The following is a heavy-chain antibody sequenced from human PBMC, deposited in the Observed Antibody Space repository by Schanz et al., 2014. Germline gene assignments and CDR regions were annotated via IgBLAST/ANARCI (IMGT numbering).Heavy chain of an antibody. CDR2: ICSDGTT. J-gene: IGHJ6*02. CDR3: ARQRSYFYAMDV. V-gene: IGHV3-66*04. CDR1: GFTFSDHF. Sequence: VQLVESGGGVVQPGGSLTLSCAASGFTFSDHFMSWIRQAPGKGLEWVSVICSDGTTYYADSVKVRFTISRDNSKNTLYLQMNSLRAEDTAVYYCARQRSYFYAMDVWGQGTTVTVSS.